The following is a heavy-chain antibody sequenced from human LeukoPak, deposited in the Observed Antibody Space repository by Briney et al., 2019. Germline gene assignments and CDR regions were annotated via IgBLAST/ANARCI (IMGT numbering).Heavy chain of an antibody. V-gene: IGHV4-39*01. D-gene: IGHD3-10*01. Sequence: PSETLSLTCTVSGGSISSSSYYWGWIRQPPGKGLEWIGSIYYSGSTYYNPSLRSGVTISVDTSKNQFSLKLSSVTAADTAVYYCGRKAPSGFLFGYGGRETLVTVSS. CDR3: GRKAPSGFLFGY. J-gene: IGHJ4*02. CDR2: IYYSGST. CDR1: GGSISSSSYY.